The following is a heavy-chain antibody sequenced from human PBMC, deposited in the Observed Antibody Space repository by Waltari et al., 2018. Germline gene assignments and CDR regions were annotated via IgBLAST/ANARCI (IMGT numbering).Heavy chain of an antibody. CDR2: ICHSGST. Sequence: QVQLQESGPGLVKPSETLSLTCTVSGYSISSGYYWGWIRQPPGKGLEWVGNICHSGSTYYNPSLKSRVTIAVDTSKKQFSLKLSSVTAADTAVYYCARDKGYCSGGSCFGYFDLWGRGTLVTVSS. D-gene: IGHD2-15*01. V-gene: IGHV4-38-2*02. CDR3: ARDKGYCSGGSCFGYFDL. CDR1: GYSISSGYY. J-gene: IGHJ2*01.